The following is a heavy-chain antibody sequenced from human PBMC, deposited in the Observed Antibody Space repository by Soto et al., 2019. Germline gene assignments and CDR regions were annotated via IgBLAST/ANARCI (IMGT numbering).Heavy chain of an antibody. V-gene: IGHV2-5*01. D-gene: IGHD3-10*01. CDR2: IYWNDDK. CDR3: AHRPNWGINGLGT. Sequence: SGPTLVNPTQTLTLTCTLSGFSLNSGGGGVVWIRQPPGKALEWLALIYWNDDKRYSPSLNNRLTITKDTSRNHIVLTMTNVDPGDTGTYYCAHRPNWGINGLGTWGQGTTVTVSS. CDR1: GFSLNSGGGG. J-gene: IGHJ6*02.